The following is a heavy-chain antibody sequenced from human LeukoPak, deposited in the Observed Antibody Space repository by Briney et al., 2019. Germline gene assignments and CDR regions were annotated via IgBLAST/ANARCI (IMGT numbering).Heavy chain of an antibody. CDR1: GFTFSGYS. CDR2: IKEDGGEI. Sequence: GGSLRLSCAASGFTFSGYSMNWVRQAPGKGLEWVANIKEDGGEIYYVGSVRGRFTISRDNAKNSLSLQMNSLRAEDTAVYYCVRYTRRYPFDYWGQGTLVTVSS. CDR3: VRYTRRYPFDY. J-gene: IGHJ4*02. D-gene: IGHD2-2*02. V-gene: IGHV3-7*04.